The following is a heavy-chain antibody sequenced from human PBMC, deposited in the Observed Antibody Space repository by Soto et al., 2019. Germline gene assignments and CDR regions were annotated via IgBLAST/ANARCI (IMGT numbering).Heavy chain of an antibody. CDR3: AKETIEWDSSSSVY. J-gene: IGHJ4*02. CDR1: GFTFSSYA. D-gene: IGHD6-6*01. Sequence: GGSLRLSCAASGFTFSSYAMSWVRQAPGKGLEWVSAISGSGGSTYYADSVKGRFTISRDNSKNTLYLQMNSLRAEDMAVYYCAKETIEWDSSSSVYWGQGTLVTVSS. CDR2: ISGSGGST. V-gene: IGHV3-23*01.